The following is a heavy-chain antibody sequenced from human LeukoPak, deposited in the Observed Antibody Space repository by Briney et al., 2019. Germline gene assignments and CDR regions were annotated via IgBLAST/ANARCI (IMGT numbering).Heavy chain of an antibody. J-gene: IGHJ6*03. D-gene: IGHD1-26*01. CDR3: AKGSGWEMSYYYYYMDV. CDR2: IRYDGSII. V-gene: IGHV3-30*02. Sequence: GGSLRLSCAASGFTFSSYGMHWVRQAPGKGLEWVAFIRYDGSIIYYADPVKGRFTISRDNSKNTLYLQMDSLRAEDTAVYYCAKGSGWEMSYYYYYMDVWGKGTTVTISS. CDR1: GFTFSSYG.